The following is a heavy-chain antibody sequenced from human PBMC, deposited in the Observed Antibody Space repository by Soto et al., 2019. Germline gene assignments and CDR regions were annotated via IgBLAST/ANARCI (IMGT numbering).Heavy chain of an antibody. D-gene: IGHD3-9*01. CDR1: GFTFSSYS. J-gene: IGHJ4*02. Sequence: GGSLRLSCAASGFTFSSYSMNWVRQAPGKGLEWVSSISSSSSYIYYADSVKGRFTISRDNAKNSLYLQMNSLRAEDTAVYYCAVQNILTGYYPFDYWGQGTLVTVSS. CDR3: AVQNILTGYYPFDY. CDR2: ISSSSSYI. V-gene: IGHV3-21*01.